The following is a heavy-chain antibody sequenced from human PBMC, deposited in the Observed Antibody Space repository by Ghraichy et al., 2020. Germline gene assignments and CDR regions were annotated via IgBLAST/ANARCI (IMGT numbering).Heavy chain of an antibody. CDR1: GFTFDDYA. Sequence: GGSLRLSCAASGFTFDDYAMHWVRQAPGTGLEWVSGISWNSGSIGYADSVKGRFTISRDNAKNSLYLQMNSLRAEDTALYYCAKGSVWDKRGYSGYDPYYYYYMDVWGKGNTVTVSS. J-gene: IGHJ6*03. V-gene: IGHV3-9*01. CDR3: AKGSVWDKRGYSGYDPYYYYYMDV. D-gene: IGHD5-12*01. CDR2: ISWNSGSI.